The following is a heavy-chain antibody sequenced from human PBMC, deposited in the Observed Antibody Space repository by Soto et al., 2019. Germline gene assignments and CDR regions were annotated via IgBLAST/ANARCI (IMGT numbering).Heavy chain of an antibody. D-gene: IGHD3-3*01. J-gene: IGHJ4*02. Sequence: GGSLRLSCAASGFTFSSYAMHWVRQAPGKGLEWVAVISYDGSNKYYADSVKGRFTISRDNSKNTLYLQMNSLRADDTAVYYCARERSEGYAVFLLNYWGQGT. CDR2: ISYDGSNK. CDR3: ARERSEGYAVFLLNY. CDR1: GFTFSSYA. V-gene: IGHV3-30-3*01.